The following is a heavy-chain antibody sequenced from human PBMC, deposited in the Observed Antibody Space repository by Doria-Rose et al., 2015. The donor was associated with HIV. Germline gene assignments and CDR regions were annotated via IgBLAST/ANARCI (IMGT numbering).Heavy chain of an antibody. J-gene: IGHJ5*02. CDR1: GDYISAYNW. V-gene: IGHV4-4*02. CDR3: ARVFALFGVVIRPMASDP. CDR2: IYHNGST. D-gene: IGHD3-3*01. Sequence: VQLLESGPGLVKPSGTLSLTCAVSGDYISAYNWWTWVRQPPGKGLEWTGEIYHNGSTSSNPSLKSRVSMSVDKSKNQFSLKVNSVTAADTAVYYCARVFALFGVVIRPMASDPWGQGTLVTVSS.